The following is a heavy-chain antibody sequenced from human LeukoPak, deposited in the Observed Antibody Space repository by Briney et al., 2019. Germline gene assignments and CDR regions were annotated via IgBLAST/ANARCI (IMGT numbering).Heavy chain of an antibody. J-gene: IGHJ6*02. CDR1: GYTFTSYG. V-gene: IGHV1-18*01. Sequence: ASVKVSCKASGYTFTSYGISWVRQAPGQGLECMGWISAYNGNTNYAQKLQGRVTMTTDTSTSTAYMELRSLRSDDTAVYYCARDPPCSGGSCSYYYYYYGMDVWGQGTTVTVSS. CDR2: ISAYNGNT. CDR3: ARDPPCSGGSCSYYYYYYGMDV. D-gene: IGHD2-15*01.